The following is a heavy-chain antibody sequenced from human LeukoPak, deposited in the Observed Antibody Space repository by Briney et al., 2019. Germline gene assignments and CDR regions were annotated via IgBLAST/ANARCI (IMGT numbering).Heavy chain of an antibody. V-gene: IGHV3-30*18. J-gene: IGHJ4*02. CDR1: GSTFSSHG. CDR2: ISYDGSTK. CDR3: AKDLQGYCSGGSCRIIDY. D-gene: IGHD2-15*01. Sequence: PGGSLRLSCAASGSTFSSHGIHWVRQAPGKGLEWVAVISYDGSTKYYADSVKGRFTISRDNSKKTLFLQMNSLRAEDTAVYYCAKDLQGYCSGGSCRIIDYWGQGTLVTVSS.